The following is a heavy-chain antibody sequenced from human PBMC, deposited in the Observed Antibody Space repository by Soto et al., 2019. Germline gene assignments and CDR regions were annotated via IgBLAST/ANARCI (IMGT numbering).Heavy chain of an antibody. J-gene: IGHJ6*02. CDR2: ISSSSSYI. CDR3: AREKWYNWNDKRRYYGMDV. Sequence: GGSLRLSCAASGFTFSSYSMNWVRQAPGKGLEWVSSISSSSSYIYYADSVKGRFTISRDNAKNSLYLQMNSLRAEDTAVYYCAREKWYNWNDKRRYYGMDVWGQGTTVTVSS. D-gene: IGHD1-20*01. V-gene: IGHV3-21*01. CDR1: GFTFSSYS.